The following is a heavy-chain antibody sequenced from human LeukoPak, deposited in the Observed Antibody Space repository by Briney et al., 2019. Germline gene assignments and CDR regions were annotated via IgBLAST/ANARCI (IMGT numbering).Heavy chain of an antibody. CDR1: GGSISSSSYY. J-gene: IGHJ4*02. V-gene: IGHV4-39*07. D-gene: IGHD4-17*01. CDR2: IYYSGST. Sequence: SETLSLTCTVSGGSISSSSYYWGWIRQPPGKGLGWIGSIYYSGSTYYNPSLKSRVTISVDTSKNQFSLKLSSVTAADTAVYYCARVRADDYGDYYFDYWGQGTLVTVSS. CDR3: ARVRADDYGDYYFDY.